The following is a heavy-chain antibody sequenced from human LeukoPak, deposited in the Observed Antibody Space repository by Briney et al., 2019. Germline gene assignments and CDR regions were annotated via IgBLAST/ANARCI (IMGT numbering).Heavy chain of an antibody. D-gene: IGHD6-13*01. J-gene: IGHJ4*02. Sequence: GASVKVSCKASGYTFTGYYMHWVRQAPGQGLEWMGQIDPNSGGTNYAQKFQGRVTMTRDTSISTAYMELSRLRSDDTAVYYCARRAAAAEFDYWGQGTLVTVSS. CDR3: ARRAAAAEFDY. CDR1: GYTFTGYY. CDR2: IDPNSGGT. V-gene: IGHV1-2*06.